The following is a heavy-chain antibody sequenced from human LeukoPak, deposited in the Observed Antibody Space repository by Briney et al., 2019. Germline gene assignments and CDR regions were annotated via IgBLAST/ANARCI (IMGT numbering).Heavy chain of an antibody. CDR3: ARGDGYNSGLGYFFDN. CDR2: IIPIFGTA. D-gene: IGHD5-24*01. J-gene: IGHJ4*02. Sequence: SVKVSCKASGGTFSSYAISWVRQAPGQGLEWMGGIIPIFGTANYAQKFQGRVTITTDEFTSTAYMELSSLRSEDTAVYYCARGDGYNSGLGYFFDNWGQGTLVTVS. CDR1: GGTFSSYA. V-gene: IGHV1-69*05.